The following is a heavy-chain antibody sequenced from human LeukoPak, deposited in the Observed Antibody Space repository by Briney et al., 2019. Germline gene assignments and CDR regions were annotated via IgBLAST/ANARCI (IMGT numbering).Heavy chain of an antibody. Sequence: PGGSLRLSCAASGFTFITYSVNWVRQAPGKGLEWVSAISGSGGSTYYADSVKGRFTISRDNSKNTLYLQMNSLRAEDTAVYYCAKGSNWFDPWGQGTLVTVSS. CDR1: GFTFITYS. J-gene: IGHJ5*02. CDR3: AKGSNWFDP. V-gene: IGHV3-23*01. CDR2: ISGSGGST.